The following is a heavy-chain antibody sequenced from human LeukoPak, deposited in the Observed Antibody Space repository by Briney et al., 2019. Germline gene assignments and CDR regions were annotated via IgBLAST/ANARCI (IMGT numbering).Heavy chain of an antibody. D-gene: IGHD5-12*01. V-gene: IGHV1-69*02. J-gene: IGHJ4*02. CDR1: GGTFSRYT. Sequence: GSSVTVSCKASGGTFSRYTNSWVRQAPGQGLEWMGRIIPILGIANYAQKFQGRVTITADKSTSTAYMALSSLRAEDTAVYYCAISIVATILDYWGQGTLVTVSS. CDR3: AISIVATILDY. CDR2: IIPILGIA.